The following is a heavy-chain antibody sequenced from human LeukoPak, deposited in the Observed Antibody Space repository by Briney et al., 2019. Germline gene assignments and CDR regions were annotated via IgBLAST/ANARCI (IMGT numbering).Heavy chain of an antibody. V-gene: IGHV4-39*01. Sequence: SETLSLTCTVSDGSISSSSSFWGWIRQPPGKGLEWIGSIDYSGSTYYNPSVKSRVTISADTSKNQFSLKLSSVTAADTAVYYCARHRRVEPIDSWGQGTLVAVSS. CDR1: DGSISSSSSF. CDR3: ARHRRVEPIDS. CDR2: IDYSGST. D-gene: IGHD1-26*01. J-gene: IGHJ4*02.